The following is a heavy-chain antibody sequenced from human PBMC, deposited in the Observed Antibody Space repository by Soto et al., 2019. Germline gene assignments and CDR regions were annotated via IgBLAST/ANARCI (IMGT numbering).Heavy chain of an antibody. Sequence: GGSLRLPGAAAGFTFSSYSMNWVRQAPGKGLEWVSYISSSSSTIYYADSVKGRFTISRDNAKNSLYLQMNSLRAEDTAVYYCARAASNYFDSGSYLPSYMDVWGKGTTVTVSS. J-gene: IGHJ6*03. CDR3: ARAASNYFDSGSYLPSYMDV. D-gene: IGHD3-10*01. CDR2: ISSSSSTI. V-gene: IGHV3-48*04. CDR1: GFTFSSYS.